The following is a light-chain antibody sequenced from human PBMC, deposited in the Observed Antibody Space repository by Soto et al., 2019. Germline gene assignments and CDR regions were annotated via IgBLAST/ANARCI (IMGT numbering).Light chain of an antibody. CDR3: QQYGFS. CDR1: QSVSYW. Sequence: DIQMTQSPSTLSASVGDRVTITCRASQSVSYWLAWYQQKPGMAPKLLIHDASSLESGVPSRFRGSGSGKEFTLTISSLQPDDFANYYCQQYGFSCGPGTKVEI. J-gene: IGKJ3*01. CDR2: DAS. V-gene: IGKV1-5*01.